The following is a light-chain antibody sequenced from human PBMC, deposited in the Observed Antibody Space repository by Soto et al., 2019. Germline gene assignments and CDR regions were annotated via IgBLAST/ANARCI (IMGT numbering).Light chain of an antibody. J-gene: IGKJ4*01. V-gene: IGKV1-13*02. CDR1: LDMGST. CDR3: QQFNSYPLT. CDR2: DAS. Sequence: AIQLTQSPSSLSSSIGDRVTITCRAILDMGSTLAWYQQKPGKSPNLLIYDASTLVSGVPSRFSGSGSGTDFTLTTDSLPPDDFGNYNCQQFNSYPLTFGGGTKVEI.